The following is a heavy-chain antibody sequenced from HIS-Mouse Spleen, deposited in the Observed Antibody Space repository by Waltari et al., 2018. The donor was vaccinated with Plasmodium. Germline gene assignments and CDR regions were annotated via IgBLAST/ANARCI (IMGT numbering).Heavy chain of an antibody. CDR2: INNSGST. Sequence: QVQLQQWGAGLLKPSETLSLTCAVYGGSFSGYYWSWIRQPPGKGLELIGEINNSGSTNYNPSPKSRVTISVDTSKNQFSLKLSSVTAADTAVYYCARGLRGHYWYFDLWGRGTLVTVSS. D-gene: IGHD3-10*01. CDR3: ARGLRGHYWYFDL. V-gene: IGHV4-34*01. CDR1: GGSFSGYY. J-gene: IGHJ2*01.